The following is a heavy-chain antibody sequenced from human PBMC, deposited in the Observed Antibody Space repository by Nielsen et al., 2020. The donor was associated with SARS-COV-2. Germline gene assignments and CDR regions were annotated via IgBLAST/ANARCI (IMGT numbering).Heavy chain of an antibody. CDR2: IFYSGTT. J-gene: IGHJ4*02. D-gene: IGHD6-19*01. Sequence: SETLSLTCTVSSGSIRTTSYYWVWIRQPPGKGLEWIGSIFYSGTTYYNPSLKSRVTISVDTSKNHFSLNLSSVTAADTAVYFCAGIHSSASIDFWGQGTLVTASS. V-gene: IGHV4-39*02. CDR3: AGIHSSASIDF. CDR1: SGSIRTTSYY.